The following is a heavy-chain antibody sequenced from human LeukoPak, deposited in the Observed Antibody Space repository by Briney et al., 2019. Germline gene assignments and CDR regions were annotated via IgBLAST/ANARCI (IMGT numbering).Heavy chain of an antibody. V-gene: IGHV4-39*01. CDR2: IYYSGST. Sequence: PSETLSLTCTVSGGSISSSSYYWAWIRQPPGKGLEWIGSIYYSGSTYYNPSLKSRVTISVDTSKNQFSLKLSSVTAADTAVYYCARVDFWSGYYDYWGQGTLVTVSS. CDR1: GGSISSSSYY. CDR3: ARVDFWSGYYDY. D-gene: IGHD3-3*01. J-gene: IGHJ4*02.